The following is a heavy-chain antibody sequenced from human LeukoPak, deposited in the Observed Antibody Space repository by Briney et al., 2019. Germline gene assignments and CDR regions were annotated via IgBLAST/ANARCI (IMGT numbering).Heavy chain of an antibody. J-gene: IGHJ6*02. CDR3: ARARGMITFGGVISSGYYGMDV. D-gene: IGHD3-16*01. Sequence: ASVKVSCKASGYTFTSYYMHCVRQAPGQGLEWLGIINPSGGSTSYAQKFQGRGTMTRDTSTSTVYMELSRLRSEDTAVYYCARARGMITFGGVISSGYYGMDVWGQGTTVTVSS. CDR2: INPSGGST. CDR1: GYTFTSYY. V-gene: IGHV1-46*01.